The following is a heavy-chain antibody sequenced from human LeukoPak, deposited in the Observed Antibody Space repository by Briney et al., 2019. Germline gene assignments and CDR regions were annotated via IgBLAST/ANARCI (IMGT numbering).Heavy chain of an antibody. CDR1: GGSISSSSYY. Sequence: SETLSLTCTVSGGSISSSSYYWGWLRQPPGKGLEWIGSIYYSGSTYYNPSLKSRVTISVDTSKNQFSLKLSSVTAADTAVYYCARLGIAAAGTPYFDYWGQGTLVTVSS. D-gene: IGHD6-13*01. CDR3: ARLGIAAAGTPYFDY. CDR2: IYYSGST. V-gene: IGHV4-39*01. J-gene: IGHJ4*02.